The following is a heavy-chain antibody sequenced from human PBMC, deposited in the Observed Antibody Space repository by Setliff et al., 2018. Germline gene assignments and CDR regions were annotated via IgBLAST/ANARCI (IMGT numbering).Heavy chain of an antibody. CDR1: GGSFSGYY. J-gene: IGHJ4*02. D-gene: IGHD6-13*01. V-gene: IGHV4-34*01. CDR3: ARGGGSSWYGFDY. CDR2: IYSSGST. Sequence: PSETLPLTCAVYGGSFSGYYWSWIRQPPGKGLEWIGYIYSSGSTYYNPSLKSRVTISVDTSKNQFSLKLSSVTAADTAVYYCARGGGSSWYGFDYWGQGTLVTVSS.